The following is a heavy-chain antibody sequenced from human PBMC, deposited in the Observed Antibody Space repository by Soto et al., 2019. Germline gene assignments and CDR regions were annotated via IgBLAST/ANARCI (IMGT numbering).Heavy chain of an antibody. D-gene: IGHD2-15*01. CDR3: ARQRTTGECSGGSCVDY. CDR2: IYYSGST. V-gene: IGHV4-39*01. CDR1: GGSISSSSYY. J-gene: IGHJ4*02. Sequence: QLQLQESGPGLVKPSETLSLTCTVSGGSISSSSYYWGWIRQPPGKGLEWIGSIYYSGSTYYNPSLKSRVTLSVDTSKNQFSLKLSSVTAADTAVYYCARQRTTGECSGGSCVDYWGQGTLVTVSS.